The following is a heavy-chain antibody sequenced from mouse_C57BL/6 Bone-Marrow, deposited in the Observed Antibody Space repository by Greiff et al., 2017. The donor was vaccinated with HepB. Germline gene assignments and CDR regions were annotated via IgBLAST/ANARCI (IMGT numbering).Heavy chain of an antibody. Sequence: VNVVESGPGLVAPSQRLSITCTVSGFSLTSYGVHWVRQPPGKGLEWLVVIWSDGSTTYNSALKSRLSISKDNSKSQVFLKMNSLQTDDTAMYYCARESYDGYYWFAYWGQGTLVTVSA. CDR2: IWSDGST. V-gene: IGHV2-6*03. CDR1: GFSLTSYG. J-gene: IGHJ3*01. CDR3: ARESYDGYYWFAY. D-gene: IGHD2-3*01.